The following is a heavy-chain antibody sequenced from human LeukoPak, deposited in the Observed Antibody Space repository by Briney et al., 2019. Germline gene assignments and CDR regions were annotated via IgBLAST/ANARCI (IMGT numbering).Heavy chain of an antibody. J-gene: IGHJ4*02. CDR2: ISSSSTNI. Sequence: GGSLRLSCAASGFTFSSYWMNWVRQAPGKGLEWVSYISSSSTNIYYTDSVKGRFTISRDNAKNSLYLQMNSLRAEDTAVYYCARDDTAVAGTELDYWGQGTLVTVSS. D-gene: IGHD6-19*01. CDR1: GFTFSSYW. V-gene: IGHV3-21*01. CDR3: ARDDTAVAGTELDY.